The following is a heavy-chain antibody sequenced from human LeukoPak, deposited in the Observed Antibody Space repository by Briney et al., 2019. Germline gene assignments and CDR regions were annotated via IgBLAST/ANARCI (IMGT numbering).Heavy chain of an antibody. D-gene: IGHD5-12*01. CDR1: GFTFSSYA. J-gene: IGHJ4*02. V-gene: IGHV3-7*01. CDR3: ASPRGYGYYFDY. Sequence: GGSLRLSCAASGFTFSSYAMSWVRQAPGKGLEWVANIKQDGSEKYYVDSVKGRFTISRDNAKNSLYLQMNSLRAEDTAVYYCASPRGYGYYFDYWGQGTLVTVSS. CDR2: IKQDGSEK.